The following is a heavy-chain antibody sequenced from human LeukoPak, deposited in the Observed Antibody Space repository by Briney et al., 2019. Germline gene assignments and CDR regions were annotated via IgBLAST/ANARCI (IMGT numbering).Heavy chain of an antibody. Sequence: GGSLRLSCAASGFAVSGNYMSWVRQAPGKGLEWVSVIYSGGTTYYADSVKGRFTISRDNSKNTLYLQMNSLRAEDTAVYYCARDARVAATIIYAFDIWGQGTMVTVSS. CDR1: GFAVSGNY. CDR3: ARDARVAATIIYAFDI. J-gene: IGHJ3*02. D-gene: IGHD2-15*01. V-gene: IGHV3-53*01. CDR2: IYSGGTT.